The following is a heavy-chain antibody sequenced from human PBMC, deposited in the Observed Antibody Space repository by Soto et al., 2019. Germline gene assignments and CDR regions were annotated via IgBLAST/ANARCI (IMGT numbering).Heavy chain of an antibody. CDR2: INPSGGST. V-gene: IGHV1-46*01. CDR3: ARDREMANPTYAFDI. D-gene: IGHD1-26*01. J-gene: IGHJ3*02. Sequence: ASVKVSCKASGYTFTSYYMHWVRQAPGQGLEWMGIINPSGGSTSYAQKFQGRVTMTRDTSTSTVYMELSSLRSEDTAVYYCARDREMANPTYAFDIWGQGTMVTVSS. CDR1: GYTFTSYY.